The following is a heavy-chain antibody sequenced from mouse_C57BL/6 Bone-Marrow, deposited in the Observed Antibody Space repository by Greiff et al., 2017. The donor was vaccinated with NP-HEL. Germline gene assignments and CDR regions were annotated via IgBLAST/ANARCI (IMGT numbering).Heavy chain of an antibody. J-gene: IGHJ2*01. Sequence: VQLHQSGAELVRPGASVTLSCKASGYTFTDYEMHWVKQTPVHGLEWIGAIDPETGGTAYNQKFKGKAILTADKSSSTAYMELRSLTSEDSAFYYCTRTHYYGSSLYYFDYWGQGTTLTVSS. CDR1: GYTFTDYE. D-gene: IGHD1-1*01. V-gene: IGHV1-15*01. CDR3: TRTHYYGSSLYYFDY. CDR2: IDPETGGT.